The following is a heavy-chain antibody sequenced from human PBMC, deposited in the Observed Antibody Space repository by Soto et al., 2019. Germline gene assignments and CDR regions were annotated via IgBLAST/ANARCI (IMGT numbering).Heavy chain of an antibody. D-gene: IGHD2-2*01. V-gene: IGHV3-21*01. CDR3: ARGPVVPAAMRHYYYCGMDV. J-gene: IGHJ6*02. Sequence: GGSLRLSCAASGFTFSSYSMNWVRQAPGKGLEWVSSISSSSSYIYYADSVKGRFTISRDNAKNSLYLQMNSLRTEDTAVCYCARGPVVPAAMRHYYYCGMDVWGQGTTVTVSS. CDR2: ISSSSSYI. CDR1: GFTFSSYS.